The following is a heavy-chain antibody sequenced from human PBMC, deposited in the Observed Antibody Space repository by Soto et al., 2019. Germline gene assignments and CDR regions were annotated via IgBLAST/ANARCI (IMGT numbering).Heavy chain of an antibody. CDR2: IIPIFGIP. V-gene: IGHV1-69*04. CDR3: ARDQGGEHFDY. D-gene: IGHD2-21*01. J-gene: IGHJ4*02. CDR1: GGTFSRYS. Sequence: SVKVSCKASGGTFSRYSITWVRQAPGHGLEWIGRIIPIFGIPTYAQKFQGRVTMTTDTSTSTAYMELRSLRSDDTAVYYCARDQGGEHFDYWGQGTLVTVSS.